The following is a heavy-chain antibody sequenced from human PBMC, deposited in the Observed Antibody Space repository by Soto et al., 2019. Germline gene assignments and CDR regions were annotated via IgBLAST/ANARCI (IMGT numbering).Heavy chain of an antibody. CDR3: ARTTGYYGSGRFDP. D-gene: IGHD3-10*01. V-gene: IGHV4-39*01. CDR1: GGSISSSSYY. J-gene: IGHJ5*02. CDR2: IYYSGST. Sequence: QLQLQESGPGLVKPSETLSLTCTVSGGSISSSSYYWGWIRQPPGKGLEWIGSIYYSGSTYYNPSLKSRVTISVDTSKNQFSLKLSSVTAADTAVYYCARTTGYYGSGRFDPWGQGTLVTVSS.